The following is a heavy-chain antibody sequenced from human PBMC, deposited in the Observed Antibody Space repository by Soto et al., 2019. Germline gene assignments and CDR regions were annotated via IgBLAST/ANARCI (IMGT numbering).Heavy chain of an antibody. CDR2: ISSSSSYI. CDR3: ARAGRDTAQYYYYYGMDV. CDR1: GFTFSSYS. V-gene: IGHV3-21*01. D-gene: IGHD5-18*01. Sequence: GGSLRLSCAASGFTFSSYSMNWVRQAPGKGLEWVSSISSSSSYIYYADSVKGRFTISRDNAKNSLYLQMNSLRAEDTAVYYCARAGRDTAQYYYYYGMDVWGQGTTVTVSS. J-gene: IGHJ6*02.